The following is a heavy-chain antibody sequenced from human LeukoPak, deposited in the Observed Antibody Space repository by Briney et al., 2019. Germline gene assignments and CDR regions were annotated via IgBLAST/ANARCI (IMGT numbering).Heavy chain of an antibody. CDR3: ARVSYYDSSGYPGPFDY. CDR1: GGSISSGDYY. CDR2: IYYSGST. V-gene: IGHV4-30-4*01. Sequence: PSETLSLTCTVSGGSISSGDYYWSWIRQPPGKGLEWIGYIYYSGSTYYNPSLKSRVTISVDTSKNQFSLKLSSVTAADTAVYYCARVSYYDSSGYPGPFDYWGQGTLVTVSS. D-gene: IGHD3-22*01. J-gene: IGHJ4*02.